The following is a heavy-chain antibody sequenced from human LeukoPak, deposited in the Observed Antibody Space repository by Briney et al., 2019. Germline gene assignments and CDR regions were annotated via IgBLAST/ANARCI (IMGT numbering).Heavy chain of an antibody. CDR1: GFTFSSYS. J-gene: IGHJ4*02. V-gene: IGHV3-21*04. D-gene: IGHD3-22*01. CDR3: GRGDWYDSVGYYGVGY. CDR2: ISSSSSYI. Sequence: GGSLRLSCAASGFTFSSYSMNWVRQAPGRGLEWVSSISSSSSYIYYADSVKGRFIISRDNIKNSLFLQMNSLRPDDTALYYCGRGDWYDSVGYYGVGYWGQGTLVTVSS.